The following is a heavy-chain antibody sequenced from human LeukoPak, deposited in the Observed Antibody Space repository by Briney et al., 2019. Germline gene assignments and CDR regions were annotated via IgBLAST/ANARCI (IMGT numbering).Heavy chain of an antibody. J-gene: IGHJ4*02. V-gene: IGHV1-2*02. CDR2: IDPNSGGT. CDR3: ARAGYCSGGSCYALDY. D-gene: IGHD2-15*01. Sequence: ASVNVSCKASGSTLSGYYMHWVRQAPGQGLEWMGWIDPNSGGTNYAQKFQGRVTLTRDTSISTAYMELSRLRSDDTAVYYCARAGYCSGGSCYALDYWGQGTLVSVSS. CDR1: GSTLSGYY.